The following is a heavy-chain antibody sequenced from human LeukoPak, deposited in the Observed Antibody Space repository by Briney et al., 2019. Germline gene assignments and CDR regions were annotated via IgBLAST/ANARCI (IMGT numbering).Heavy chain of an antibody. D-gene: IGHD2-2*01. J-gene: IGHJ4*02. Sequence: SETLSLTCTVSGGSISSSSYYWGWTRQPPGKGLEWIGSIYYSGSTCYNPSLKSRVTISVDTSKNQFSLKLSSVTAADTAVYYCARPGGYCSSTSCYELDYWGQGTLVTVSS. CDR3: ARPGGYCSSTSCYELDY. V-gene: IGHV4-39*01. CDR1: GGSISSSSYY. CDR2: IYYSGST.